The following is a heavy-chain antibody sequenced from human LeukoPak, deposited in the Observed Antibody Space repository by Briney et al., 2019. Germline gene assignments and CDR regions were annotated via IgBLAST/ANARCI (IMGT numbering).Heavy chain of an antibody. J-gene: IGHJ4*02. Sequence: GGSLRLSCAASGFTFSSYAMSWVRQAPGKRLEWVSTTSSSGNSTYYPDSVKGRFTISRDNSKNTLYLQMNSLRAEDTAVYYCAKPYSTSSKFMFDYWGQGTLVTVSS. CDR2: TSSSGNST. D-gene: IGHD6-6*01. CDR1: GFTFSSYA. CDR3: AKPYSTSSKFMFDY. V-gene: IGHV3-23*01.